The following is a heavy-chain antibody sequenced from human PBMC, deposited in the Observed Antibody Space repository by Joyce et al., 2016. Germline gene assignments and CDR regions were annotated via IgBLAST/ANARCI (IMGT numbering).Heavy chain of an antibody. CDR3: AKLLYAQYYYGMDV. V-gene: IGHV3-23*01. CDR2: IRGRGGST. J-gene: IGHJ6*02. D-gene: IGHD2/OR15-2a*01. CDR1: ELTFSSYA. Sequence: EVQVLESGGGLVQPGGSLRLSCSASELTFSSYAMTWVGQAPGKGLEWVSAIRGRGGSTHYADSVKGRFTISRDNSKNTRYLQMNSLRAEDTAIYYWAKLLYAQYYYGMDVWGQGTTVTVSS.